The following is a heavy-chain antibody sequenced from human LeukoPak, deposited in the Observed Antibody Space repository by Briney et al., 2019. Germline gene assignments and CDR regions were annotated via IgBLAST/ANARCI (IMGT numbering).Heavy chain of an antibody. Sequence: SETLSLTCTVSGGSISGYYWRWIRQHPGKGVEWIGYSYGSANYKPSLKNRVTISITSNNQFSLRLTSVTVADTAVYYGARERGRLVDYWGRGILVTVSS. V-gene: IGHV4-31*03. CDR3: ARERGRLVDY. CDR2: SYGSA. CDR1: GGSISGYY. D-gene: IGHD6-19*01. J-gene: IGHJ4*02.